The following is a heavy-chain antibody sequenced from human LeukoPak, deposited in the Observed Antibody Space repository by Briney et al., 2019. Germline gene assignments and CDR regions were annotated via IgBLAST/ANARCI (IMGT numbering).Heavy chain of an antibody. V-gene: IGHV4-31*03. CDR1: GGSIGSGGHY. J-gene: IGHJ4*02. CDR2: IYYSGTT. D-gene: IGHD3/OR15-3a*01. CDR3: ARTMGARGLVFDY. Sequence: PSQTLSLTCTVSGGSIGSGGHYWSWIRQHPGKGLEWIGYIYYSGTTYYNPSLKSRATVSVDTSKNQFSLKLSSVTAADTAVYYCARTMGARGLVFDYWGQGTPVTVSP.